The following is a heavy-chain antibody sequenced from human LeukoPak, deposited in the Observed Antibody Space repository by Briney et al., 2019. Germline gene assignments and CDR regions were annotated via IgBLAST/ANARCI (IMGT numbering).Heavy chain of an antibody. CDR3: ARPTYCGSNCYFNFDY. J-gene: IGHJ4*02. CDR2: IKPNSGVT. CDR1: GYTFATYF. D-gene: IGHD2-21*02. Sequence: ASVKVSCKTSGYTFATYFMHWVRQAPGQGLEWMGYIKPNSGVTNYAQKFRGRVTMTWDTSISTTYIELSGLTSDDTAIYYCARPTYCGSNCYFNFDYWGQGTLVTVSS. V-gene: IGHV1-2*02.